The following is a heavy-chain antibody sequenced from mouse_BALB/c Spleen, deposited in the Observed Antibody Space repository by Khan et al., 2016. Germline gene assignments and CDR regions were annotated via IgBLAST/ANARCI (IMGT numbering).Heavy chain of an antibody. D-gene: IGHD2-1*01. CDR3: AREDYGNYGDDFDY. CDR1: GFTFSNYA. CDR2: ISSGGST. Sequence: EVELVESGGGLVKPGGSLKLSCAASGFTFSNYAMSWVRQTPEKRLEWVASISSGGSTYYPASVKGRFTISRDNARNILNLQMSSLRSEDTAMYYCAREDYGNYGDDFDYWGQGTTLTVSS. V-gene: IGHV5-6-5*01. J-gene: IGHJ2*01.